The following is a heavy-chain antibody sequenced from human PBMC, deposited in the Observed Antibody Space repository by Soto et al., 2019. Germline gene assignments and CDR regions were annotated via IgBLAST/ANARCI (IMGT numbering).Heavy chain of an antibody. CDR1: GFTFSDYY. CDR2: ISSSSSYT. Sequence: GSLRLSCAASGFTFSDYYMSWIRQAPGKGLEWVPYISSSSSYTNYADSVKGRFTISRDNAKNSLYLQMNSLRAEDTAVYYCARVSIAVAGPLDVCGQGTTVTVAS. V-gene: IGHV3-11*06. D-gene: IGHD6-19*01. CDR3: ARVSIAVAGPLDV. J-gene: IGHJ6*02.